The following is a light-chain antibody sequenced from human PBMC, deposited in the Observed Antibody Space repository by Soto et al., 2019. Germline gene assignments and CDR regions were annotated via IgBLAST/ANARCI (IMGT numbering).Light chain of an antibody. CDR1: QSVSSN. J-gene: IGKJ4*01. V-gene: IGKV3-15*01. Sequence: EIVMTQSPATLSVSPGERATLSCRASQSVSSNLAWYQQKPGQAPRLLIYGASTRATGIPVRFSGSGSGTAFTLTTISLQSEDFAVYYCQQYNAWPPLTFGGGTKVEIK. CDR3: QQYNAWPPLT. CDR2: GAS.